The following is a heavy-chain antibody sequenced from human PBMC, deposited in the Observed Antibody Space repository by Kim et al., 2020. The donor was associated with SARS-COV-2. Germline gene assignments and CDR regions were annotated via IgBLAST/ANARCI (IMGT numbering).Heavy chain of an antibody. Sequence: GESLKISCKGSGYSFTSYWIGWVRQMPGKGLEWMGIIYPDDSDTGYSPSFQGQVTISADKSISTAYLQWSSLKASDTAIYYCARGPINYFDSSGSPFDPWGQGTQVTVAS. J-gene: IGHJ5*02. CDR1: GYSFTSYW. D-gene: IGHD3-22*01. V-gene: IGHV5-51*01. CDR2: IYPDDSDT. CDR3: ARGPINYFDSSGSPFDP.